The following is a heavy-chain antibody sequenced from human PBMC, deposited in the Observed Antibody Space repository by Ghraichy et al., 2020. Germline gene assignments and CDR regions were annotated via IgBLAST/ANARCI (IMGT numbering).Heavy chain of an antibody. J-gene: IGHJ2*01. Sequence: SETLSLTCTVSGGSISSYYWSWIRQPPGKGLEWIGYIYYSGSTNYNPSLKSRVTISVDTSKNQFSLKLSSVTAADTAVYYCARRKYCGGDCYSFWYFDLWGRGTLVTVS. D-gene: IGHD2-21*02. CDR3: ARRKYCGGDCYSFWYFDL. CDR1: GGSISSYY. V-gene: IGHV4-59*01. CDR2: IYYSGST.